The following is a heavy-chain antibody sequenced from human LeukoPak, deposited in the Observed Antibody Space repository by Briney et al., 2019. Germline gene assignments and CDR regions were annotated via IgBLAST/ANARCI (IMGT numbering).Heavy chain of an antibody. V-gene: IGHV1-69-2*01. CDR1: GYTFTHYY. Sequence: ASVKISCKVSGYTFTHYYMHWVPQAPGKGLEWMGVVDLEAGETIYAKNFQGRVTITPDTSTDTASMEMSNLRSEDTTVYYCATDRDWSQGTLVTVSS. CDR2: VDLEAGET. J-gene: IGHJ4*02. CDR3: ATDRD.